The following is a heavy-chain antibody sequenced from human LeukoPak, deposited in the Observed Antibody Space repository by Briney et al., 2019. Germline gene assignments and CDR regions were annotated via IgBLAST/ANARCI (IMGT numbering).Heavy chain of an antibody. D-gene: IGHD3-10*01. Sequence: SETLSLTYTVSGGSISSYYWSWIRQPPGKGLEWIGYIYYSGSTNYNPSLKSRVTISLDTSKNQFSLKVISVTAADTAVYYCARVAKHFRGGLSFYYMDVWGKGTTVTISS. CDR1: GGSISSYY. CDR3: ARVAKHFRGGLSFYYMDV. V-gene: IGHV4-59*01. J-gene: IGHJ6*03. CDR2: IYYSGST.